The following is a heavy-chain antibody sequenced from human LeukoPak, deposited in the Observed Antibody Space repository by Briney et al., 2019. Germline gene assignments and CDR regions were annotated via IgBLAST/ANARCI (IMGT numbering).Heavy chain of an antibody. CDR3: AKVYSGSCYDGLDY. V-gene: IGHV3-23*01. J-gene: IGHJ4*02. Sequence: QPGGSLRLSCAASGFTFSTYAMSWVRQAPGKGLEWVSCIIGSGGSTYYADSVKSRFTISRDNSKNTLYLQMNSLRAEDTAVYYCAKVYSGSCYDGLDYWGQGTLVTVSS. CDR1: GFTFSTYA. CDR2: IIGSGGST. D-gene: IGHD1-26*01.